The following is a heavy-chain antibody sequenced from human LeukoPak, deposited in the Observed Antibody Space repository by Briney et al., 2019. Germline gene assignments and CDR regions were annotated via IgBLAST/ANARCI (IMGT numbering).Heavy chain of an antibody. V-gene: IGHV3-30*18. Sequence: PGKSLRLSCAASAFTFRTYGMHWVRQAPGKGLEWVALISSDGSHKYYADSVKGRFTISRDNSKNTLYLQMNSLRAEDTAVYYCAKSESIIAVAGTLDYWGQGTLVTVSS. CDR3: AKSESIIAVAGTLDY. J-gene: IGHJ4*02. D-gene: IGHD6-19*01. CDR1: AFTFRTYG. CDR2: ISSDGSHK.